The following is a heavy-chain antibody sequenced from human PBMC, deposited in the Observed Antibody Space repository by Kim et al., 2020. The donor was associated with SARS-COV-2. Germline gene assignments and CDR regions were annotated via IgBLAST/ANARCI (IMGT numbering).Heavy chain of an antibody. CDR1: GFTFSSYL. CDR2: IVGSGAST. CDR3: AKGGPNDY. D-gene: IGHD1-26*01. V-gene: IGHV3-23*01. J-gene: IGHJ4*02. Sequence: GGSLRLSCAASGFTFSSYLMSWVRQAPGKGLDWVSSIVGSGASTYYADSVKGRFTISRDNSKNTLSLQMNSLRAEDTAVYYCAKGGPNDYWGQGTLVTVSS.